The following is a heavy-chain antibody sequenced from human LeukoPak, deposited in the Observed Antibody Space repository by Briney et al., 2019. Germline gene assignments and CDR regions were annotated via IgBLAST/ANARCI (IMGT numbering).Heavy chain of an antibody. J-gene: IGHJ6*03. Sequence: ASVKVSCKASGYTFTGYYMHWVRQAPGQGLEWMGWINPNSGGTNYAQKFQGWVTMTRDTSISTAYMELSRLRSDDTAVYYCATRYCTIPACRASSYHCMDNWGKGTTVTVSS. CDR2: INPNSGGT. V-gene: IGHV1-2*04. CDR3: ATRYCTIPACRASSYHCMDN. CDR1: GYTFTGYY. D-gene: IGHD2-8*01.